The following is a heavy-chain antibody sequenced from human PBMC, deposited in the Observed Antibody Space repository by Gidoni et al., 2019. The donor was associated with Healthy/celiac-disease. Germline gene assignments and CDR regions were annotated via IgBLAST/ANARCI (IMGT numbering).Heavy chain of an antibody. V-gene: IGHV3-23*01. D-gene: IGHD2-21*02. CDR2: ISGSGGST. CDR3: AKDPTGGGDCSFDY. CDR1: GFPFRSYA. Sequence: EVQLLESGGGLVQPGGSLRLSCAASGFPFRSYAMSWVRQAPGKGLEWVSAISGSGGSTYYADSVKGRFTISRDNSKNTLYLQMNSLRAEDTAVYYCAKDPTGGGDCSFDYWGQGTLVTVSS. J-gene: IGHJ4*02.